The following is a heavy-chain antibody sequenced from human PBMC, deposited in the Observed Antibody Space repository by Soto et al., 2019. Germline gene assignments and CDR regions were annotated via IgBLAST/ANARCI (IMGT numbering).Heavy chain of an antibody. J-gene: IGHJ5*02. V-gene: IGHV3-30*03. CDR1: GFAFSIFG. Sequence: GGSLRLSCVASGFAFSIFGMHWVRQAPGKGLEWVAFISHDGSKKKFVDSVKGRFTISRDDSGNTLYLQMNSLRAEDTAVYYCVRSDWFDPWGQGTLVTVSS. CDR3: VRSDWFDP. CDR2: ISHDGSKK.